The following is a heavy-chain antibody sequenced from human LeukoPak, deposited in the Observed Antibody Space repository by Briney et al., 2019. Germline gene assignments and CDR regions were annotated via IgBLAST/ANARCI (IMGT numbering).Heavy chain of an antibody. Sequence: PGGSLRLSCAASGFTFSSYGMRWVRQAPGKGLEWVAFILYDGSNKYYADSVKGRFTISRDNSKNTLYLQMNSLRAEDTAVYYCAKDAYCSSTSCYQYWGQGTLVTVSS. V-gene: IGHV3-30*02. CDR2: ILYDGSNK. CDR3: AKDAYCSSTSCYQY. J-gene: IGHJ4*02. CDR1: GFTFSSYG. D-gene: IGHD2-2*01.